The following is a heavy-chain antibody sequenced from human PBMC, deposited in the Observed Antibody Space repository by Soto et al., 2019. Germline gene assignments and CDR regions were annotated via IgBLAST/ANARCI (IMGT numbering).Heavy chain of an antibody. J-gene: IGHJ6*02. CDR2: ISYDGSNK. D-gene: IGHD2-2*01. CDR3: SKELQSHIGVIPAAIQKIHYYRIDV. Sequence: GGSLRLSCAASGFTFSSYGMHWVRQAPGKGLEWVAVISYDGSNKYYADSVKGRFTISRDNSKNTLYLQMNSLRAEDTAVYYCSKELQSHIGVIPAAIQKIHYYRIDVLGQGTTVTVSS. V-gene: IGHV3-30*18. CDR1: GFTFSSYG.